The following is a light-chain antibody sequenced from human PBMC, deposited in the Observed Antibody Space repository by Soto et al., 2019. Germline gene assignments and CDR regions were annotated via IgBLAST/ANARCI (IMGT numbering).Light chain of an antibody. CDR1: QSVSSY. J-gene: IGKJ5*01. V-gene: IGKV3-15*01. Sequence: EIVLTQSPGSLSLSPRERATLSCRASQSVSSYLAWYQQKPGQAPRLLIYGASTRATGIPARFSGSGSGTEFTLTISSLQSEDFAVYYCQQYNNWPRITFGQGTRLEIK. CDR3: QQYNNWPRIT. CDR2: GAS.